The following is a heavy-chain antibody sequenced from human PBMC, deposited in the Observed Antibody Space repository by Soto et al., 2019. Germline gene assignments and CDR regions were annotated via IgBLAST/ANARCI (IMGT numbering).Heavy chain of an antibody. CDR2: ISPNSGGT. J-gene: IGHJ6*02. D-gene: IGHD6-19*01. Sequence: QVQLVQSGAEMKKPGASVKVSCTASGYTFTGYYIHWVRQAPGQGLEWMGWISPNSGGTKFAQKLQGRVTMTRDTSISTVYREYSRLRSDDTAIYYCARDQTGYSSGWSSVAMDVWGQGTTVTVS. CDR1: GYTFTGYY. V-gene: IGHV1-2*02. CDR3: ARDQTGYSSGWSSVAMDV.